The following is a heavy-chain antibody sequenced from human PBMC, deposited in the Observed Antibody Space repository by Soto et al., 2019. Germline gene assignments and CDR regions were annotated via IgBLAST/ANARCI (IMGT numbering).Heavy chain of an antibody. D-gene: IGHD3-16*02. J-gene: IGHJ6*03. CDR2: IRSKAYGGTT. CDR3: TRCTFHYIWGSYRFYYYYMDV. Sequence: GGSLRLSCTASGFTFGDYAMSWFRQAPGKGLEWVGFIRSKAYGGTTEYAASVKGRFTISRDDSKSIAYLQMNSLKTEDTAVYYCTRCTFHYIWGSYRFYYYYMDVWGKGTTVTVSS. V-gene: IGHV3-49*03. CDR1: GFTFGDYA.